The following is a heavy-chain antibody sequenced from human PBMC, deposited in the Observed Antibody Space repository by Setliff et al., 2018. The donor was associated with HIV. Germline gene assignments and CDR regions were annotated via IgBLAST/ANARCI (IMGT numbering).Heavy chain of an antibody. CDR3: VRNGYYSLDY. CDR1: GGPSSGY. D-gene: IGHD3-22*01. CDR2: ISHSGST. V-gene: IGHV4-34*01. J-gene: IGHJ4*02. Sequence: KPSETLSLTCAVYGGPSSGYWSWVRQSPGKGLEWIGEISHSGSTNYNLSLKSRVTISIDKSKNQFALKMTSVTAADTAVYNCVRNGYYSLDYWGQGTLVTVSS.